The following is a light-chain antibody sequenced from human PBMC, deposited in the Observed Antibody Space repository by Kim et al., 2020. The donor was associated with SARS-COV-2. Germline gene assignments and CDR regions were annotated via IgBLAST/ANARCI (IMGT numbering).Light chain of an antibody. CDR1: SSDIGSYNY. Sequence: GQSITISCTGTSSDIGSYNYVSWYQQHPDKAPKLMIYDVTNRPSGVSNRFSGSKSGNTASLTISGLQAEDEADYYCSSHTSSTTWVFGGGTQLTVL. CDR3: SSHTSSTTWV. CDR2: DVT. V-gene: IGLV2-14*03. J-gene: IGLJ3*02.